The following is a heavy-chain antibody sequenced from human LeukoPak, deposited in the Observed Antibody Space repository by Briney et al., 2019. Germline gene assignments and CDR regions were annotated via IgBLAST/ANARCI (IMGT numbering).Heavy chain of an antibody. D-gene: IGHD6-13*01. V-gene: IGHV3-23*01. CDR1: GFTFSSYA. CDR3: AKFSAVGSWYIYFDY. Sequence: PGGSLRLSCAASGFTFSSYAMSWVRQAPGKGLEWVSGISTTGGSTYYADSVKGRFTFSRDNSKNTLYLQMNSLRAEDTAVYYCAKFSAVGSWYIYFDYWGQGTLVTVSS. J-gene: IGHJ4*02. CDR2: ISTTGGST.